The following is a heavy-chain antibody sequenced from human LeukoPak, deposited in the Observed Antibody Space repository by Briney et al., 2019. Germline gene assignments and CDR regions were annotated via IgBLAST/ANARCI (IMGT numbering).Heavy chain of an antibody. CDR2: INHSGST. D-gene: IGHD3-22*01. Sequence: SETLSLTCAVYGGSFSGYYWSWIRQTPGKGLEWIGEINHSGSTNYDPSLKSRVTISVDTSKNQFSLKLSSVTAADTAVYYCAGGFPYYYDSSGYWGQGTLVTVSS. CDR1: GGSFSGYY. J-gene: IGHJ4*02. CDR3: AGGFPYYYDSSGY. V-gene: IGHV4-34*01.